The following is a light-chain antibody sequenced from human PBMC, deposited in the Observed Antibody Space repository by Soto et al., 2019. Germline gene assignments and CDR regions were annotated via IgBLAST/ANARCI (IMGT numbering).Light chain of an antibody. V-gene: IGKV3-20*01. CDR1: QSVSSN. CDR3: QTYGTFWT. J-gene: IGKJ1*01. Sequence: ENGLMQCPGTLAVAAGERATHSCRARQSVSSNLAWYQQQPGQAPRLLIYGASSRATGIPDRFSGSGSGTDFSITIRRLEPDDLSVYYCQTYGTFWTFGQGTKVDI. CDR2: GAS.